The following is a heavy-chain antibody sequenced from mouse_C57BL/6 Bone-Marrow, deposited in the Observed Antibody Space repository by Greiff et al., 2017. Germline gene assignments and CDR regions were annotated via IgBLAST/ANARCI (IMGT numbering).Heavy chain of an antibody. D-gene: IGHD2-3*01. CDR2: IYPGSGST. J-gene: IGHJ1*03. CDR1: GYTFTSYW. Sequence: VQLQQPGAELVKPGASVKMSCKASGYTFTSYWITWVKQRPGQGLEWIGDIYPGSGSTNYNEKFKRKATLTVDTSSSTAYMQLSSLTSEDSAVYYCAREDGYFPYWYFDVWGTGTTVTVSS. V-gene: IGHV1-55*01. CDR3: AREDGYFPYWYFDV.